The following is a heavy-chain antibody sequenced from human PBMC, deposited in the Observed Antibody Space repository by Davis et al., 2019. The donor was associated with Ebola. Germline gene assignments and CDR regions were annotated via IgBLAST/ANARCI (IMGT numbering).Heavy chain of an antibody. J-gene: IGHJ6*02. CDR3: ARAKVTTVTTANYYYYYTMDV. Sequence: GESLKISCAASGFTFSSYDMHWVRQATGKGLGWVSAIGTAGDTYYPGSVKGRFTISRENAKNSLYLQMNSLRAGDTAVYYCARAKVTTVTTANYYYYYTMDVWGQGTTVTVSS. D-gene: IGHD4-17*01. CDR2: IGTAGDT. V-gene: IGHV3-13*01. CDR1: GFTFSSYD.